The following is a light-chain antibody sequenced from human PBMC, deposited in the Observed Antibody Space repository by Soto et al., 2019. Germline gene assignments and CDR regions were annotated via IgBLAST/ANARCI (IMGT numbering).Light chain of an antibody. CDR2: DAS. V-gene: IGKV1-5*01. J-gene: IGKJ1*01. CDR1: QNIRSR. Sequence: DFQMTQSPSTRSASVGDSVTITCRASQNIRSRLAWFQQKPGKAPKLLIYDASSLESGVPQRFSGNGSGTEFTLTISSLQTDDFSTYYCHHYHSYWTFGQGTKVDIK. CDR3: HHYHSYWT.